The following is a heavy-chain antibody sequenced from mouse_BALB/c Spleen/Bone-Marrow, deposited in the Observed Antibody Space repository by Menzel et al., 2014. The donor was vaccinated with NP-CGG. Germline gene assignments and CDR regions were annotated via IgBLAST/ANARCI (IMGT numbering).Heavy chain of an antibody. CDR1: GFDFSRYW. CDR2: INPDSRTI. CDR3: SRLGYYGGFAY. V-gene: IGHV4-1*02. J-gene: IGHJ3*01. Sequence: EVQGVESGGGLVQPGGSLKVSCAASGFDFSRYWMSWVRQAPGKGLEWIGEINPDSRTINYTPSLKGKFIISRDNAKNTLYLQMSKVRSEDTALYYCSRLGYYGGFAYWGQGTLVTVSA. D-gene: IGHD2-3*01.